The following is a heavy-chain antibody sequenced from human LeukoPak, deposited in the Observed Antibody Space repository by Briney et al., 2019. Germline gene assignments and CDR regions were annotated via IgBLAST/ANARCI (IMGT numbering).Heavy chain of an antibody. D-gene: IGHD2-15*01. J-gene: IGHJ6*03. V-gene: IGHV1-2*02. Sequence: ASVKVSCKASGYTFTDYYMHWVRQAPGQGFEWLGWVNPNSGDTNYPEKFRGRVTKTCDTSITTAYMELSRLTSDDTAVYYCARLVAAAGDYYYYMDVWGKGTTVTVSS. CDR2: VNPNSGDT. CDR1: GYTFTDYY. CDR3: ARLVAAAGDYYYYMDV.